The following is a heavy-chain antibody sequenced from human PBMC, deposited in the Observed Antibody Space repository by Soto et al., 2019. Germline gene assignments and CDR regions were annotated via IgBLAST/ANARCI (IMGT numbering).Heavy chain of an antibody. CDR2: ISYDGSNK. CDR1: GFTFSSYA. Sequence: QVQLVESGGGVVQPGRSLRLSCAASGFTFSSYAMHWVRQAPGKGLEWVAVISYDGSNKYYADSVKGRFTISRDNSKNTLYLQMNSLRAEDTAVYYCARRLMTTVTYGPGRYWGQGTLVTVSS. CDR3: ARRLMTTVTYGPGRY. V-gene: IGHV3-30-3*01. D-gene: IGHD4-17*01. J-gene: IGHJ4*02.